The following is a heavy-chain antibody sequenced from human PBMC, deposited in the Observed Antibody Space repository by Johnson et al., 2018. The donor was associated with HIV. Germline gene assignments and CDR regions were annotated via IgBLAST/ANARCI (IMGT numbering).Heavy chain of an antibody. V-gene: IGHV3-7*01. CDR1: GFTFSSYW. CDR3: ARDQDSSGYYYDAFEI. J-gene: IGHJ3*02. D-gene: IGHD3-22*01. CDR2: IKQDGSEK. Sequence: VQLVESGGGLVQPGGSLRLSCAASGFTFSSYWMSWVRQAPGKGLEWVANIKQDGSEKYYVDSVKGRFTISRDNAKNSLYLQMNRLRAEDTAVYYCARDQDSSGYYYDAFEIWGQGTMVTVSS.